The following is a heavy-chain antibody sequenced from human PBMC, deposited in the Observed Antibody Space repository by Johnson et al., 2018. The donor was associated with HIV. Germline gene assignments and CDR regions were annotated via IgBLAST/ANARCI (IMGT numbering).Heavy chain of an antibody. J-gene: IGHJ3*01. CDR2: MRYDGSNK. V-gene: IGHV3-30*02. Sequence: QVQLVESGGGVVQPGRSLRLSCAASGFTFSSYGMHWVRQAPGKGLEWVAFMRYDGSNKYYADSVKGRFTISRDNSKNTLYLQMNSLRAEDTDVYYVAKDQGIVGATVFDFWGQGTMVTVSS. CDR1: GFTFSSYG. D-gene: IGHD1-26*01. CDR3: AKDQGIVGATVFDF.